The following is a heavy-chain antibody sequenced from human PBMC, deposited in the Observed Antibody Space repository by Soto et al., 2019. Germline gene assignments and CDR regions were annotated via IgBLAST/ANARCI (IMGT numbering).Heavy chain of an antibody. CDR1: GGSISSSSYY. D-gene: IGHD6-13*01. CDR3: ARQGSSSWYIHYYYGMDV. J-gene: IGHJ6*02. Sequence: PSETLSLTCTVSGGSISSSSYYWGWIRQPPGKGLEWIGSIYYSGSTYYNPSLKSRVTISVDASKNQFSLKLSSVTAADTAVYYCARQGSSSWYIHYYYGMDVWGQATTVTVSS. CDR2: IYYSGST. V-gene: IGHV4-39*01.